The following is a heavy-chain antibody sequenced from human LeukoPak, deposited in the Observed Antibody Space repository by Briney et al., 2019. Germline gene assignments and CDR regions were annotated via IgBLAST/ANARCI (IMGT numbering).Heavy chain of an antibody. CDR3: AREPVVPAAIYYYYYMDV. V-gene: IGHV4-61*02. J-gene: IGHJ6*03. D-gene: IGHD2-2*01. CDR1: GGSISSSSYY. Sequence: SETLSLTCTVSGGSISSSSYYWSWIRQPAGKGLEWIGRIYTSGSTNYNPSLKSRVTMSVDTSKNQFSLKLSSVTAADTAVYYCAREPVVPAAIYYYYYMDVWGKGTTVTISS. CDR2: IYTSGST.